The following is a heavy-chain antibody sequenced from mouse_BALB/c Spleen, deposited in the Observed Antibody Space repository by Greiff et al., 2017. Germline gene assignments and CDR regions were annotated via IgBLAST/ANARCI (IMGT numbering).Heavy chain of an antibody. CDR2: ISSGGSYT. D-gene: IGHD1-1*01. V-gene: IGHV5-9-4*01. Sequence: EVKVEESGGGLVKPGGSLKLSRAASGFTFSSYAMSWVRQSPEKRLEWVAEISSGGSYTYYPDTVTGRFTISRDNAKNTLYLEMSSLRSEDTAMYYCARVDYYGSSFAWFAYWGQGTLVTVSA. CDR3: ARVDYYGSSFAWFAY. CDR1: GFTFSSYA. J-gene: IGHJ3*01.